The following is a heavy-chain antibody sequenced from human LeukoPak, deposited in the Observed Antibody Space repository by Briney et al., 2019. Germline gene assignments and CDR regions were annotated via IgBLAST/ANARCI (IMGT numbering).Heavy chain of an antibody. J-gene: IGHJ4*02. Sequence: PSETLSLTCTVSGGSISSYYWSWVRQPPGKGLEWIGYIYYSGSTNYNPSLKSRVTISVDTSKNQFSLKLSSVTAADTAVYYCARDYCSGGSCYSSYFDYWGQGTLVTVSS. CDR1: GGSISSYY. D-gene: IGHD2-15*01. CDR3: ARDYCSGGSCYSSYFDY. CDR2: IYYSGST. V-gene: IGHV4-59*01.